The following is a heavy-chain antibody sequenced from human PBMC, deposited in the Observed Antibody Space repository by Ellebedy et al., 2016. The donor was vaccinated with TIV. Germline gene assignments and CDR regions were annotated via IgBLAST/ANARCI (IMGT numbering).Heavy chain of an antibody. J-gene: IGHJ4*02. CDR2: ISGTGAGT. V-gene: IGHV3-23*01. Sequence: GGSLRLSCAASGFTFSSYAMSWVRQAPGKGLEWVSAISGTGAGTYYADSVKGRFTISRDNSKNPLYLQMNSLRVEDMAVYYCARDGDGYNFDYWGKGTLVTVSS. D-gene: IGHD5-24*01. CDR1: GFTFSSYA. CDR3: ARDGDGYNFDY.